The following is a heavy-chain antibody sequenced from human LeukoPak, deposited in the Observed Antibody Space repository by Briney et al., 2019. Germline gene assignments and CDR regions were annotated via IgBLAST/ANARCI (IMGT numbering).Heavy chain of an antibody. J-gene: IGHJ4*02. V-gene: IGHV3-23*01. CDR1: GFTFSSYA. Sequence: GGSLRLSCAASGFTFSSYAMNWVRQVPGKGLEWVSAVSHGDGSTFYADSVKGRFIISRDNSKNTLHLQMNSLSAEDTAIYYCARKSLATRAMDFWGQGTLVTVSS. D-gene: IGHD6-6*01. CDR3: ARKSLATRAMDF. CDR2: VSHGDGST.